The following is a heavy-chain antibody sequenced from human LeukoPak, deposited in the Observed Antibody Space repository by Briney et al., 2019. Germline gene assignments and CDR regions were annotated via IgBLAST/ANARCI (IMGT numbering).Heavy chain of an antibody. J-gene: IGHJ4*02. CDR1: GGSFSGYY. V-gene: IGHV4-34*01. CDR2: INHSGST. D-gene: IGHD3-22*01. CDR3: ARGRSYYDSSGFPEFDY. Sequence: KPSETLSLTCAVYGGSFSGYYWSWIRQPPGKGLEWIGEINHSGSTNYNPSLKSRVTISVDTSKNQFSLKLSSVTAADTAVHYCARGRSYYDSSGFPEFDYWGQGTLVTVSS.